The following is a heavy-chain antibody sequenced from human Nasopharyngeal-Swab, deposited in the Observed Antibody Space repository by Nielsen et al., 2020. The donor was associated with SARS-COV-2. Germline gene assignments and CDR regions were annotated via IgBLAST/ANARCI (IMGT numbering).Heavy chain of an antibody. CDR1: GYTFTGYY. J-gene: IGHJ5*02. V-gene: IGHV1-2*06. D-gene: IGHD2-15*01. CDR3: ARDRVKIGYCSGGSCYSVGKGFDP. Sequence: ASVKVSCKASGYTFTGYYMHWVRQAPGQGLEWMGRINPNSGGTNYAQKFQGRVTMTGDTSISTAYMELSRLRSDDTAVYYCARDRVKIGYCSGGSCYSVGKGFDPWGQGTLVTVSS. CDR2: INPNSGGT.